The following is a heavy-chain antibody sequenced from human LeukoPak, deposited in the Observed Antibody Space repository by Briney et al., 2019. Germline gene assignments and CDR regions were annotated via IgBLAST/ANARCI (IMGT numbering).Heavy chain of an antibody. V-gene: IGHV4-34*01. CDR1: GGSFSGYY. CDR3: ASLWPYQLSAFDI. D-gene: IGHD2-2*01. J-gene: IGHJ3*02. Sequence: SETLSLTCAVYGGSFSGYYWSWIRQPPGKGLEWIGEINHSGSTNYNPSLKSRVTISVDTSKNQFSLKLSSVTAADTAVYYCASLWPYQLSAFDIWGQRTMVTVSS. CDR2: INHSGST.